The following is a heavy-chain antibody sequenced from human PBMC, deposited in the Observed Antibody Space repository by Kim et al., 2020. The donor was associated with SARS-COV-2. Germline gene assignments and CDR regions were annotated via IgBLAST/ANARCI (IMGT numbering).Heavy chain of an antibody. CDR3: PKGGYSSGWAFDS. J-gene: IGHJ4*02. CDR1: GFTFSNYA. V-gene: IGHV3-23*01. Sequence: GGSLRLSCAASGFTFSNYAMSWVRQAPGKGLEWVSTISGRGGDTFYADSVKGRFTISRDNSKNTLYLQMNSLRAEDTAKYYFPKGGYSSGWAFDSWEQGTLVAVTS. D-gene: IGHD6-19*01. CDR2: ISGRGGDT.